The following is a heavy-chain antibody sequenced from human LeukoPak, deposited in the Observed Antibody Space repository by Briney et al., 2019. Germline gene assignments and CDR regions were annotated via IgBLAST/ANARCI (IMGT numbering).Heavy chain of an antibody. D-gene: IGHD6-13*01. J-gene: IGHJ4*02. CDR1: GFTFGDYA. V-gene: IGHV3-30*04. CDR3: AKDQDVAAAGTWGSIDY. CDR2: ISYDATNE. Sequence: GGSLRLSCTASGFTFGDYAMSWFRQAPGKGLEWVAVISYDATNEYYTDSVKGRFTISRDNSRNTLYLQMNSLRAEDTAVYYCAKDQDVAAAGTWGSIDYWGQGTLVTVSS.